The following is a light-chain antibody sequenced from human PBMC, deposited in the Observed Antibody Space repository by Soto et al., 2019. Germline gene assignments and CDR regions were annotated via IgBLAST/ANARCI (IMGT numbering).Light chain of an antibody. CDR2: EVS. J-gene: IGLJ1*01. CDR1: SSDVGGYNY. Sequence: ALTQPASVSGSPGQSITISCTGTSSDVGGYNYVSWYQQRPGKDPKLIIYEVSDRPSGVSNSFSGSKSGNTASLIISGLQTEDEADYYCSSGSSVSFSVFGTGTKGTVL. V-gene: IGLV2-14*01. CDR3: SSGSSVSFSV.